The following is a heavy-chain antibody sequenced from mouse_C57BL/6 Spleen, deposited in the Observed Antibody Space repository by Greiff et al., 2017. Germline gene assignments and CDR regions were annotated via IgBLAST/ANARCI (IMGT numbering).Heavy chain of an antibody. J-gene: IGHJ1*03. CDR1: GYTFTSYT. V-gene: IGHV1-4*01. CDR3: ARNYGSSSYWYFDV. CDR2: INPSSGYT. D-gene: IGHD1-1*01. Sequence: QVQLKESGAELARPGASVKMSCKASGYTFTSYTMHWVNQRPGQGLEWIGYINPSSGYTKYNQKFKDKATLTADKSSSTAYMQLSSLTSEDSAVYYCARNYGSSSYWYFDVWGTGTTVTVAS.